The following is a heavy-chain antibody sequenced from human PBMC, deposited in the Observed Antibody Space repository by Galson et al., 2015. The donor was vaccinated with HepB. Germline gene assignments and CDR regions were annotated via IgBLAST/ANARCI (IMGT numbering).Heavy chain of an antibody. V-gene: IGHV3-30*18. D-gene: IGHD4-17*01. CDR1: GFTFSSYG. Sequence: SLRLSCAASGFTFSSYGMHWVRQAPGKGLEWVAVISYDGSNKYYADSVKGRFTISRDNSKNTLYLQMNSLRAEDTAVYYCAKGVLYGDYYYGMDVWGQGTTVTVSS. J-gene: IGHJ6*02. CDR2: ISYDGSNK. CDR3: AKGVLYGDYYYGMDV.